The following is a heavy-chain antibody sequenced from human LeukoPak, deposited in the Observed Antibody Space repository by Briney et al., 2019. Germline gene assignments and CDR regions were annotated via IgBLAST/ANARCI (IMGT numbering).Heavy chain of an antibody. CDR2: ISSSGNTI. V-gene: IGHV3-48*03. CDR1: GFTFSSYE. J-gene: IGHJ6*03. Sequence: PGGSLRLSCAASGFTFSSYEMNWVRQAPGKGLEWVSYISSSGNTIYYADSVKGRFTISRDNAKNSLYLQMNSLRAEDTAVYYCAGNGITGTTWHYYYYYYMDVWGKGTTVTVSS. CDR3: AGNGITGTTWHYYYYYYMDV. D-gene: IGHD1-7*01.